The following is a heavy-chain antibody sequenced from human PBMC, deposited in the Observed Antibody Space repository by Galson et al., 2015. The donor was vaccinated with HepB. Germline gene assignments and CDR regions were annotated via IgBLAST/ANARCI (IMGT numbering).Heavy chain of an antibody. CDR2: IYYSGST. CDR1: GGSISSGGYS. CDR3: ARAVIDRQYSSSWYGWFDP. V-gene: IGHV4-30-4*07. J-gene: IGHJ5*02. Sequence: TLSLTCAVSGGSISSGGYSWSWIRQPPGKGLEWIGYIYYSGSTNYNPSLKSRVTISVDTSKNQFSLKLSSVTAADTAVYYCARAVIDRQYSSSWYGWFDPWGQGTLVTVSS. D-gene: IGHD6-13*01.